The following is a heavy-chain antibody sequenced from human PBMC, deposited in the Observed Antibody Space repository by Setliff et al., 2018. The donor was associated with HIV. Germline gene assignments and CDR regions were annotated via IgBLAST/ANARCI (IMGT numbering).Heavy chain of an antibody. CDR1: GGSFSSYY. CDR3: VSGPLSGYGYYFDY. V-gene: IGHV4-39*07. Sequence: PSETLSLTCAVYGGSFSSYYWGWIRQPPGKGLEWIGSIYYSGNTYYNPSLKSRVTISEDTSRNQFSLRLTSVTAADTAVYYCVSGPLSGYGYYFDYWGQGALVTVSS. J-gene: IGHJ4*02. D-gene: IGHD3-3*01. CDR2: IYYSGNT.